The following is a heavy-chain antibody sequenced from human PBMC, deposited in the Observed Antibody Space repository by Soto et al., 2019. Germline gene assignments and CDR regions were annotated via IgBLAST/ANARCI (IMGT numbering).Heavy chain of an antibody. J-gene: IGHJ4*02. CDR3: VRAVKGSR. Sequence: EVQLVESGGGLVQPGGSLRLSCAATGFTFSSFWMGWVRQAPGKGLEGVANIKQDGSEKYLVDSVEGRFTISRDNAKNSRYLHTNSQRAEDTAVYYWVRAVKGSRWGQGTMVIVSS. V-gene: IGHV3-7*05. D-gene: IGHD3-10*01. CDR1: GFTFSSFW. CDR2: IKQDGSEK.